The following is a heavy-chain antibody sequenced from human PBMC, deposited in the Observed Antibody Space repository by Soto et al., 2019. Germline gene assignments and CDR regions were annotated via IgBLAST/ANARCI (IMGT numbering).Heavy chain of an antibody. CDR3: ARQAVLRFLEWLSGGDYYYYGMDV. CDR1: GGSISSSSYY. V-gene: IGHV4-39*01. D-gene: IGHD3-3*01. CDR2: IYYSGST. Sequence: PSETLSLTCTVSGGSISSSSYYWGWIRQPPGKGLEWIGSIYYSGSTYYNPSLKSRVTISVDTSKNQFSLKLSSVTAADTAVYYCARQAVLRFLEWLSGGDYYYYGMDVWGQGTTVTVS. J-gene: IGHJ6*02.